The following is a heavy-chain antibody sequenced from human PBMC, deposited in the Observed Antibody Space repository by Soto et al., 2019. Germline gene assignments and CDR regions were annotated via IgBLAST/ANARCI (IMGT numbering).Heavy chain of an antibody. J-gene: IGHJ5*02. V-gene: IGHV4-30-2*01. CDR3: ARGIVVVVAATREDWFDP. D-gene: IGHD2-15*01. CDR2: IYHSGST. Sequence: QLQLQESGSGLVKPSQTLSLTCAVSGGSISSGGYSWSWIRQPPGKGLEWIGYIYHSGSTYYNPSPKSRVTIAVDRSKNQFSLKRSSVTAADTAVYYCARGIVVVVAATREDWFDPWGQGTLVTVSS. CDR1: GGSISSGGYS.